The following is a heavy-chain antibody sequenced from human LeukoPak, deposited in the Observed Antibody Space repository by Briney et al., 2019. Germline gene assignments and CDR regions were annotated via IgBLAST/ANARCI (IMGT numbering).Heavy chain of an antibody. J-gene: IGHJ5*02. CDR1: GFTFSSHG. Sequence: GGSLRLSCAASGFTFSSHGMNWVRQAPGKGLEWVSGISGSGGNTYYADSVKGRFAISRDNSKNTLYLQMNSLRAEDTAVYYCAKDDNYIRFLSWGQGTLVTVSS. CDR2: ISGSGGNT. CDR3: AKDDNYIRFLS. D-gene: IGHD3-16*01. V-gene: IGHV3-23*01.